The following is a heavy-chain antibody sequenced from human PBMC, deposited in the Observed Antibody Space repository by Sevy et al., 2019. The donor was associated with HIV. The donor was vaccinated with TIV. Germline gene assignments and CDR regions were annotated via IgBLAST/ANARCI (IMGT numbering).Heavy chain of an antibody. V-gene: IGHV3-15*01. CDR1: GFTFSNAW. CDR2: IKSKTDGGTK. CDR3: TTDSKTRGLSALLDY. Sequence: GGSLRLSCAASGFTFSNAWMSWVRQAPGKGLEWVGRIKSKTDGGTKDYAAPVKGRFTISRDDSKNTLYLQMNSLKTEDTAIYYCTTDSKTRGLSALLDYWGQGTLVTVSS. D-gene: IGHD3-10*01. J-gene: IGHJ4*02.